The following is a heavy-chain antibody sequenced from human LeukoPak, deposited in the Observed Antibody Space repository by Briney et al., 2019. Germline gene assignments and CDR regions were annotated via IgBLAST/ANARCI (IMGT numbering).Heavy chain of an antibody. J-gene: IGHJ4*02. Sequence: SETLSLTCTVSGGSISSYYWSWIRQPPGKGLEWIGYIYYSGSTNYNPSLKSRVTISVDTSKNQFSLKLSSVTAADTAVYYCARDSGYSYGPPYYFDYWGQGTLVTVSS. V-gene: IGHV4-59*12. CDR3: ARDSGYSYGPPYYFDY. CDR1: GGSISSYY. D-gene: IGHD5-18*01. CDR2: IYYSGST.